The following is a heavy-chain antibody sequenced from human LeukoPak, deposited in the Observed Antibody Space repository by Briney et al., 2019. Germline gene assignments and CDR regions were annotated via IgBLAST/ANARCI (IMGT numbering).Heavy chain of an antibody. CDR2: ISGSGHST. V-gene: IGHV3-23*01. CDR3: AREGPRAVAGTDYFDY. D-gene: IGHD6-19*01. Sequence: HAGGSLRLSCAASGFTFSSYAMSWVRQAPGKGLEWVSSISGSGHSTYYADSVKGRFTISRDNSKNTLYLQMNSLRAEDTAVYYCAREGPRAVAGTDYFDYWGQGTLVTVSS. J-gene: IGHJ4*02. CDR1: GFTFSSYA.